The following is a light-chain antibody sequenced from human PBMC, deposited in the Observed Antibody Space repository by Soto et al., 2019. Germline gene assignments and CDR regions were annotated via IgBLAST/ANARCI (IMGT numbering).Light chain of an antibody. J-gene: IGKJ4*01. CDR2: MGS. V-gene: IGKV2-28*01. Sequence: DIVMTQSPVSLPVTPGEPASISCRSSQSLLHSHGYTYLDWYLQKPGQSPQLLIYMGSTRASGVXDMXSGSGSGTDFTLKISRVEAEDVGVYYCMQALQTPLTFGGGTKVEIK. CDR1: QSLLHSHGYTY. CDR3: MQALQTPLT.